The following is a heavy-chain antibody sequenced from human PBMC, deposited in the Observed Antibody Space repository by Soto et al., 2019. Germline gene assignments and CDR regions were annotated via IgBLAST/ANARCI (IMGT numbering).Heavy chain of an antibody. J-gene: IGHJ4*02. CDR3: ARYDYGRFDY. D-gene: IGHD3-10*01. CDR1: GGSIGSSSYY. Sequence: PSETLSLTYTVSGGSIGSSSYYWGWIRQHPGKGLEWIGYIYYSGSTYYNPSLKSRVTISVDTSKNQFSLKLSSVTAADTAVYYCARYDYGRFDYWGQGTLVTVSS. CDR2: IYYSGST. V-gene: IGHV4-31*03.